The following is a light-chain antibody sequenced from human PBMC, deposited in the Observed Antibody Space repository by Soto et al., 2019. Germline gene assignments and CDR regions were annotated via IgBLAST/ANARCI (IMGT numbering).Light chain of an antibody. J-gene: IGKJ1*01. V-gene: IGKV1-5*03. CDR3: QQYNSYSPT. CDR1: QDISNY. CDR2: NAS. Sequence: DIQMTQSPSSLSASVGDRVTITCQASQDISNYLNWYQQKPGKAPKLRIYNASSLESGVPSRFSGSGSWTEFTLTSSSLQPDDFATYYCQQYNSYSPTFGQGTKVDI.